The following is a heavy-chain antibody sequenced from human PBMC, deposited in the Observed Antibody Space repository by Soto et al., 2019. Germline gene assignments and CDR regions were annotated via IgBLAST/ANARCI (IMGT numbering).Heavy chain of an antibody. V-gene: IGHV3-23*01. CDR2: ISGSGGST. CDR3: AKDREWPQGTFDY. J-gene: IGHJ4*02. Sequence: GGSLRLSCAASGFTFSSYAMSWVRQAPGKGLEWVSAISGSGGSTYYADSVKGRFTISGDTSKNTLYLQMNSLRAEDTAVYYCAKDREWPQGTFDYLGQGTLVTVSS. CDR1: GFTFSSYA. D-gene: IGHD3-3*01.